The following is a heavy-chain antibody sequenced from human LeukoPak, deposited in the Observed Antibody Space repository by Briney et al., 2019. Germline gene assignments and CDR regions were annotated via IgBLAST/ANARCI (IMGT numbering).Heavy chain of an antibody. V-gene: IGHV3-11*06. J-gene: IGHJ3*02. CDR2: IGSSSSYT. Sequence: GGSLRLSCAASGFTFSGFYMSWIRQAPGKGLEWVSCIGSSSSYTNYADSVKGRFTISRDNSKNTLYLQMNSLRAEDTAVYYCARVGYIQAFDIWGQGTLVTVSS. D-gene: IGHD6-13*01. CDR3: ARVGYIQAFDI. CDR1: GFTFSGFY.